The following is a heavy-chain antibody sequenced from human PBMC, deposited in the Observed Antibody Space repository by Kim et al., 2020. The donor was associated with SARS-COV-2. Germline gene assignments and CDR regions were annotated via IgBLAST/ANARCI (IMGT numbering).Heavy chain of an antibody. Sequence: GGSLRLSCAASGFTFSSYGMHWVRQAPGKGLEWVAVISYDGSNKYYADSVKGRFTISRDNSKNTLYLQMNSLRAEDTAVYYCAKAATTVKYYYYYGMDVCGQGTTVTVSS. CDR2: ISYDGSNK. CDR1: GFTFSSYG. V-gene: IGHV3-30*18. D-gene: IGHD4-4*01. CDR3: AKAATTVKYYYYYGMDV. J-gene: IGHJ6*02.